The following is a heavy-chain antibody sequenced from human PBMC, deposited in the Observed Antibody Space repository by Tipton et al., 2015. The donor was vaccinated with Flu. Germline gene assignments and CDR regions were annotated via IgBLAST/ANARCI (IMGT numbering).Heavy chain of an antibody. Sequence: TLSLTCSVSGDSLGSSYYWAWIRQPPGRGLEWIGNIHTSAGTYYNPSLKSRVTISVDRSKNQFSLRLASVTAADTAVYFCAGRDYSNYVSEPKNWFDPWGQGILVTVSS. J-gene: IGHJ5*02. CDR2: IHTSAGT. D-gene: IGHD4-11*01. CDR1: GDSLGSSYY. V-gene: IGHV4-38-2*01. CDR3: AGRDYSNYVSEPKNWFDP.